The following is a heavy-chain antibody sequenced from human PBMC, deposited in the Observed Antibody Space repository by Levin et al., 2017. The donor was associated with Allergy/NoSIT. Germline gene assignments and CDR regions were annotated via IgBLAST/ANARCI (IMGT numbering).Heavy chain of an antibody. V-gene: IGHV4-39*01. CDR3: ARRGRGRLVYYYYMDV. CDR2: IYYSGST. Sequence: SETLSLTCTVSGGSISSSSYYWGWIRQPPGKGLEWIGSIYYSGSTYYNPSLKSRVTISVDTSKNQFSLKLSSVTAADTAVYYCARRGRGRLVYYYYMDVWGKGTTVTVSS. D-gene: IGHD1-26*01. J-gene: IGHJ6*03. CDR1: GGSISSSSYY.